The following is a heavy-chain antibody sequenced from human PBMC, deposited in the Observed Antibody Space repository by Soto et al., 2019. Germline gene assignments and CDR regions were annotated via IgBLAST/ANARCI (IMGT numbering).Heavy chain of an antibody. CDR1: GFTFSSYA. CDR2: ISGSGGST. D-gene: IGHD3-10*01. Sequence: EVQLLESGGGLVQPGGSLRLSCAASGFTFSSYAMSWVRQAPGKGLEWVSAISGSGGSTYYADSVKGRFTISRDNSKNKLYLQVNSRSAEDKAVYYCAKDRQPVKRLWFGEWYDAFDLWGQGTIVTVSS. J-gene: IGHJ3*01. CDR3: AKDRQPVKRLWFGEWYDAFDL. V-gene: IGHV3-23*01.